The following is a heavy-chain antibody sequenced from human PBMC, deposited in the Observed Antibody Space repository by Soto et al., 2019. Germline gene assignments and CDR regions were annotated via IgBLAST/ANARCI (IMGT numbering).Heavy chain of an antibody. V-gene: IGHV1-69*13. CDR1: GGAFSIYA. J-gene: IGHJ6*02. CDR2: IIPIFGTA. CDR3: ARGPFTDSYYYYGMDV. D-gene: IGHD4-4*01. Sequence: GASLKVSCKASGGAFSIYAISWVRQAPGQGLEWMGGIIPIFGTANYAQKFQGRVTITADESTSTAYMELSSLRSEDTAVYYCARGPFTDSYYYYGMDVWGQGTTVTVSS.